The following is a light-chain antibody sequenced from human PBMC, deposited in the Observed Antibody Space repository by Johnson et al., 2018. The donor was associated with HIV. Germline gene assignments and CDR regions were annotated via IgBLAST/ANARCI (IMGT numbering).Light chain of an antibody. Sequence: QSVLTQPPSVSAAPGQKVTISCSGSSSNIGNNYVSWYQQLPGTAPKLLIYENNKRPSGIPDRFSGSKSGTSATLGITGLQTGDEADYYCGTWDSSLGAGLYVCGTGTKVTVL. J-gene: IGLJ1*01. CDR2: ENN. CDR1: SSNIGNNY. V-gene: IGLV1-51*02. CDR3: GTWDSSLGAGLYV.